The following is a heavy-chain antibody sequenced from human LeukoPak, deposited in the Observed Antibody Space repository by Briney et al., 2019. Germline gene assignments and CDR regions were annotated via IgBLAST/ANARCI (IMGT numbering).Heavy chain of an antibody. D-gene: IGHD3-22*01. CDR2: INGGNGNT. Sequence: ASVKVSCKASGYTFTSYGMHWVRQAPGQSLEWMGWINGGNGNTKYSEKFQGRVTIIRDTSASTAYMELSSLRSEDTAVYYCARVPLHDDSGHYYPHWGQGTLVTVSS. V-gene: IGHV1-3*01. CDR3: ARVPLHDDSGHYYPH. J-gene: IGHJ1*01. CDR1: GYTFTSYG.